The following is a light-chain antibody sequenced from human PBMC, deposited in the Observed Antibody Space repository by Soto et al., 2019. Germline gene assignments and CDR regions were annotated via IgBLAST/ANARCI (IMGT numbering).Light chain of an antibody. J-gene: IGKJ2*01. Sequence: IVLTQSPGTLSLSPGERATLSCRASQSVRSTYIARYQQNPGQAPRLLIYGASSRATGIPDRFSGSGSGTDFTLTISRLEPEDFAVYFCQQYGRSPPFTFGQGTKVEMK. CDR3: QQYGRSPPFT. CDR1: QSVRSTY. CDR2: GAS. V-gene: IGKV3-20*01.